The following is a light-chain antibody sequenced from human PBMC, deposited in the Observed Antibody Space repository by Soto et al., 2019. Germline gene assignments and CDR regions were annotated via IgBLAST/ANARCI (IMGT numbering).Light chain of an antibody. CDR1: SPNIGINT. CDR3: AAWDDSLNGLYV. Sequence: QSVLTQPPSASGTPGQRVTISCSGSSPNIGINTVNWYQQVPGTAPKLLIYTDNQRPSGVPDRFSGSKSGTSASLAISGLQSEDEADYYCAAWDDSLNGLYVFGTGTKVTVL. J-gene: IGLJ1*01. CDR2: TDN. V-gene: IGLV1-44*01.